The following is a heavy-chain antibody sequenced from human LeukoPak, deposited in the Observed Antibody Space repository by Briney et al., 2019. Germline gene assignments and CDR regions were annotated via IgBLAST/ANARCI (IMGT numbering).Heavy chain of an antibody. J-gene: IGHJ5*02. CDR2: IIPIFGTA. CDR3: AGVSVQLGFDP. V-gene: IGHV1-69*05. CDR1: GGSFNAYA. Sequence: GASVKVSCKASGGSFNAYAISWVRQAPGQGLEWMGRIIPIFGTANYAQKFQGRVTITTDESTSTAYMELSSLRSEDTAVYYCAGVSVQLGFDPWGQGTLFTVSS. D-gene: IGHD1-1*01.